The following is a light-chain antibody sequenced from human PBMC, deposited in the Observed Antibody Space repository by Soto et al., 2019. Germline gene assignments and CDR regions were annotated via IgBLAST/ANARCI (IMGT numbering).Light chain of an antibody. J-gene: IGKJ4*01. CDR2: GAS. V-gene: IGKV3-15*01. Sequence: EIVMTQSPATLSVSPGERATLSCRASQSVSSNLAWYQQKPGQAPRLLIYGASTRATGIPARFSGSGSGTEFTLTISSLQSEDFAVYYCVQYNNWPPLTFGGGTKVEIK. CDR1: QSVSSN. CDR3: VQYNNWPPLT.